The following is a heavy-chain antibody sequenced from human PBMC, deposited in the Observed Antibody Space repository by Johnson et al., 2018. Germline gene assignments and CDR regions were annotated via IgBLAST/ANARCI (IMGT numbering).Heavy chain of an antibody. D-gene: IGHD5-18*01. J-gene: IGHJ3*02. CDR1: GFTFSTYA. CDR3: AKPPKLWLVGDAFDI. Sequence: VQLVESGGGLVQPGGSLRLSCAASGFTFSTYAMSWVRQAPGKGLEWVAAISSSGGNTYYAASVKGRFTISRDKSKSMLYLQVNSLRGEDTAVYYCAKPPKLWLVGDAFDIWGQGTMVTVSS. CDR2: ISSSGGNT. V-gene: IGHV3-23*04.